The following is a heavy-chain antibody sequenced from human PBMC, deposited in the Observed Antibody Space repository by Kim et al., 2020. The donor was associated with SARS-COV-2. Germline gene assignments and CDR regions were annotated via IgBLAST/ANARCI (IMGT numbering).Heavy chain of an antibody. J-gene: IGHJ6*02. CDR2: IYYSGST. V-gene: IGHV4-31*03. CDR3: ARDIIPLNYYDSSGHYGMDV. Sequence: SETLSLTCTVSGGSISSGGYYWSWIRQHPGKGLEWIGYIYYSGSTYYNPSLKSRVTISVDTSKNQFSLKLSSVTAADTAVYYCARDIIPLNYYDSSGHYGMDVWGQGTTVTVSS. CDR1: GGSISSGGYY. D-gene: IGHD3-22*01.